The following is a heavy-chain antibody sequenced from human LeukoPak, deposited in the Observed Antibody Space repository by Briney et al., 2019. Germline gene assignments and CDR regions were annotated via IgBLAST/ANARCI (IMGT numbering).Heavy chain of an antibody. J-gene: IGHJ4*02. Sequence: GGSLRLSCAASGFTVSSNYMSWVRQAPGKGLGWVSVIYSGGNTYYADSVEGRLTISRHNSKNTLYLQMNSLRAEDTAVYYCARMRYYDSGGYPNFDYWGQGTLVTVSS. CDR1: GFTVSSNY. V-gene: IGHV3-53*04. D-gene: IGHD3-22*01. CDR3: ARMRYYDSGGYPNFDY. CDR2: IYSGGNT.